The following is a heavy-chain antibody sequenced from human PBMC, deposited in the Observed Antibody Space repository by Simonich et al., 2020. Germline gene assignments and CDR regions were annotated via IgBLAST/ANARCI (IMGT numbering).Heavy chain of an antibody. V-gene: IGHV1-2*02. Sequence: QVQLVQSGAEVKKPGASVKVSCKASGYTFTGYYMHWVRQAPGQGLGGMGWINPTSGGTNYAQKFQGRVTMTRDTSISTAYMELSRLRSDDTAVYYCARDPVVPAAIRNAFDIWGQGTMVTVSS. CDR3: ARDPVVPAAIRNAFDI. J-gene: IGHJ3*02. CDR2: INPTSGGT. CDR1: GYTFTGYY. D-gene: IGHD2-2*01.